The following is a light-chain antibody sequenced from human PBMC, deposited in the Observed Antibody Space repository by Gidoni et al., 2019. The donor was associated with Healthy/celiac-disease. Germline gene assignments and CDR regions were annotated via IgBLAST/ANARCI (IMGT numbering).Light chain of an antibody. CDR3: QQSYSTPGT. Sequence: DIQMTQSPSSLSASVGDRVTITCRASQSISSYLNWYQQKPGKAPKLLIYAASSLQSGVPSRFSGSGSGTDFTLTISSLQPEDFATYYCQQSYSTPGTFXXXTKXEIK. V-gene: IGKV1-39*01. J-gene: IGKJ1*01. CDR2: AAS. CDR1: QSISSY.